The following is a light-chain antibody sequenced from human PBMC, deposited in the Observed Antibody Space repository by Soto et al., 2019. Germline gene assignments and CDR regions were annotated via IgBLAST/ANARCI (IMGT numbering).Light chain of an antibody. CDR2: HTS. CDR3: QRYDNWPLT. Sequence: EIVITQSPATLSVSPGESATLSCRASQSISGNVAWYQQKPGLAPRLLIYHTSTRATGVPARFSGSGSGTEFSLTISSXQSEDSAVYFCQRYDNWPLTFGGGTKVDIK. CDR1: QSISGN. J-gene: IGKJ4*01. V-gene: IGKV3-15*01.